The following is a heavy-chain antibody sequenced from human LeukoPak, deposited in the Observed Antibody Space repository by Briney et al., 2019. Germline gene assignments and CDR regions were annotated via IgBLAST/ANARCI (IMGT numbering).Heavy chain of an antibody. CDR1: GGSFSGYY. D-gene: IGHD3-10*01. V-gene: IGHV4-34*01. CDR2: INHSGST. CDR3: ARGLLLWFGEYNWIDP. Sequence: SETLSLTCAVYGGSFSGYYWSWIRQPPGKGLEWVGEINHSGSTNYNPSFKSRVTISVDTSKNQFSLKLSSVTAADTAVYYCARGLLLWFGEYNWIDPWGQGTLVTVSS. J-gene: IGHJ5*02.